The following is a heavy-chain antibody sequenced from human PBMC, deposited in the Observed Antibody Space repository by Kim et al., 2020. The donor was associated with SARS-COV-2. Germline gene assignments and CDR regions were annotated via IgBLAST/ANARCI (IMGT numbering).Heavy chain of an antibody. Sequence: GGSLRLSCAASGFTFSSYGMHWVRQAPGKGLEWVAVISYDGSNKYYADSVKGRFTISRDNSKNTLYLQMNSLRAEDTAVYYCAKAPQLLMVPHFDYWGQGTLVTVSS. CDR3: AKAPQLLMVPHFDY. V-gene: IGHV3-30*18. J-gene: IGHJ4*02. D-gene: IGHD2-2*01. CDR1: GFTFSSYG. CDR2: ISYDGSNK.